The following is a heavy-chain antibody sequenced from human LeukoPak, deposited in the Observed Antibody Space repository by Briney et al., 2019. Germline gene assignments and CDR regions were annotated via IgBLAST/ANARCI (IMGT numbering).Heavy chain of an antibody. J-gene: IGHJ4*02. CDR1: GFTFSSYA. CDR2: ISYDGSNK. CDR3: ARDFRKWSGLNPYYFDY. Sequence: PGGSLRLSCAASGFTFSSYAMHWVRQAPGKGLEWVAVISYDGSNKYYADSVKGRFTISRDNSKNTLYLQMNSLRAEDTAVYYCARDFRKWSGLNPYYFDYWGQGTLVTVSS. V-gene: IGHV3-30-3*01. D-gene: IGHD6-25*01.